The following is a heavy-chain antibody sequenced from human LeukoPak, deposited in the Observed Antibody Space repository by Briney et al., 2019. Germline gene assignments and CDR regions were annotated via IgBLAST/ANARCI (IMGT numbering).Heavy chain of an antibody. Sequence: SETLSLTCAVYGGSFSGYYWSWIRQPPGKGLEWIGEINHSGSTNYNPSLKSRVTISVDTSKNQFSLKLSSVTAADTAVYYCAMERRGAFDIWGQGTMVSVSS. V-gene: IGHV4-34*01. CDR2: INHSGST. J-gene: IGHJ3*02. CDR3: AMERRGAFDI. D-gene: IGHD1-1*01. CDR1: GGSFSGYY.